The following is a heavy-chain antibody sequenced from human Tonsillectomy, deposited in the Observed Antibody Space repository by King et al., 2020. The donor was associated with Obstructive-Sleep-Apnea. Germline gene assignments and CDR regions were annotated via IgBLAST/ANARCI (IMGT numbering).Heavy chain of an antibody. J-gene: IGHJ6*02. Sequence: VQLVESGGGVVQPGRSLRLSCAASGFTFSSYAMHWVRQAPGKGLEWVAVISYDGSNKYYADSVKGRFTISRDNSKNTLYLQMNSLRAEDTAVYYCARASRQVRGVLYYYYGMDVWGQGTTVTVSS. CDR3: ARASRQVRGVLYYYYGMDV. CDR1: GFTFSSYA. CDR2: ISYDGSNK. V-gene: IGHV3-30-3*01. D-gene: IGHD3-10*01.